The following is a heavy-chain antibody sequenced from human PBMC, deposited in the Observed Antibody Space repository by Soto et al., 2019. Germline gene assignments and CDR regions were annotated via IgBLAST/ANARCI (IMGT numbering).Heavy chain of an antibody. CDR1: GGSISSYY. Sequence: PSETLSLTCTVSGGSISSYYWSWIRQPPGKGLEWIGYIYYSGSTNYNPSLKSRVTISVDTSKNQFSLKLSSVTAADTAVYYCASRPRVGATRGAFDIWGQGTMVTVSS. CDR3: ASRPRVGATRGAFDI. D-gene: IGHD1-26*01. J-gene: IGHJ3*02. CDR2: IYYSGST. V-gene: IGHV4-59*01.